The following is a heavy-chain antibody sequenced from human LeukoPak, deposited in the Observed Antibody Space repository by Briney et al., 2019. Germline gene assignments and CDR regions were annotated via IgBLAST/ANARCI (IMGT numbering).Heavy chain of an antibody. J-gene: IGHJ4*02. CDR3: AKALEPPFWFDY. D-gene: IGHD1-1*01. CDR1: GFTFSRYA. V-gene: IGHV3-23*01. CDR2: ISLGGSVT. Sequence: GGSLRLSCAASGFTFSRYAMSWVRQAPGTGLDWVSAISLGGSVTYNAHSVKGRFTIFRDNPKNTLYLQMNSLRVEDTAIYYCAKALEPPFWFDYWGQGTLVTVSS.